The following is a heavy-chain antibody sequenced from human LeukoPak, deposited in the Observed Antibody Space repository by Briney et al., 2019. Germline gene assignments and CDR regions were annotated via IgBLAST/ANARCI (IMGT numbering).Heavy chain of an antibody. CDR1: GFTFSSYA. J-gene: IGHJ3*02. Sequence: GGSLRLSCAASGFTFSSYAMHWVRQAPGKGLEWVAVISYDGSNKYYADSVKSRFTISRDNSKNTLYLQMNSLRAEDTAVYYCARDGRGAFDIWGQGTMVTVSS. CDR2: ISYDGSNK. V-gene: IGHV3-30-3*01. CDR3: ARDGRGAFDI.